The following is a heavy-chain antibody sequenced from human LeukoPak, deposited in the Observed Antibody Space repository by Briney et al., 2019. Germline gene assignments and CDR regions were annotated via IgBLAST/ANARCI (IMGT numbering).Heavy chain of an antibody. J-gene: IGHJ5*02. V-gene: IGHV4-4*07. Sequence: SETLSLTCTVSGGSISSYYWSWIRQPAGKGLEWIGRIYTSGSTNYNPSLKSRVTMSVDTSKTQFSLKLSSVTAADTAVYYCAREGGIAVAGIGWFDPWGQGTLVTVSS. CDR2: IYTSGST. CDR1: GGSISSYY. D-gene: IGHD6-19*01. CDR3: AREGGIAVAGIGWFDP.